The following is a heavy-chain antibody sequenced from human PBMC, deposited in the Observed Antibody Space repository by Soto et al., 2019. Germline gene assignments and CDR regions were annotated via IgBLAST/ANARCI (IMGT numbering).Heavy chain of an antibody. CDR1: EYSFTSYW. CDR2: ISPGDSNT. CDR3: ARLIGHGPGIDY. D-gene: IGHD3-22*01. Sequence: GESLKISCKGSEYSFTSYWIGWVRQMPGRGLEWMGVISPGDSNTAYSPSFQGQVNISADKSISTAYLQWSSLRASDTAMYYCARLIGHGPGIDYWGQGTLVTVSS. V-gene: IGHV5-51*01. J-gene: IGHJ4*02.